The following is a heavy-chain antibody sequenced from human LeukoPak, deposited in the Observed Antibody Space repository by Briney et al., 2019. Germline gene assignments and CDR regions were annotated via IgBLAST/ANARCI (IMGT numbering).Heavy chain of an antibody. D-gene: IGHD6-19*01. Sequence: SETLSLTCTVSGGSISSYYWSWIRQPPGKGLEWIGYIYYSGSTNYNPSLKSRVTISVDTSKNQFSLKLSSVTAADTAVYYCARVEQWLVYFDYWGQGTLVTASS. CDR2: IYYSGST. J-gene: IGHJ4*02. CDR1: GGSISSYY. CDR3: ARVEQWLVYFDY. V-gene: IGHV4-59*01.